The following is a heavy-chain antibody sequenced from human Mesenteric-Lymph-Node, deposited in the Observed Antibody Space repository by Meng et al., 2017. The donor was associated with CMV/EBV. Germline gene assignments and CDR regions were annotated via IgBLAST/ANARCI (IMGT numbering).Heavy chain of an antibody. CDR2: IKEDGSEK. V-gene: IGHV3-7*03. CDR1: GFTFSSYW. J-gene: IGHJ6*02. Sequence: GESLKISCAASGFTFSSYWMSWVRQAPGKGLEWVANIKEDGSEKYYVDSVKGRFTISRDNAKNSLYLQMNSLRGEDTAVYYCAKVIMGPTLLSYFYYGMDVWGQGTTVTVSS. D-gene: IGHD1-26*01. CDR3: AKVIMGPTLLSYFYYGMDV.